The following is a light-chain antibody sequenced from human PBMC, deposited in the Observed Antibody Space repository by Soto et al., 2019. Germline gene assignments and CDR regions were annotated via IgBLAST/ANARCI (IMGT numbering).Light chain of an antibody. CDR3: QQYGSSLYT. CDR2: GAS. J-gene: IGKJ2*01. V-gene: IGKV3-20*01. Sequence: EIVLTQSPGTLSLSPGERATLSCRASQTINSIFLAWYQQKPGQAPRLLFYGASRRATGIPDRFSGSGSGTDFTLTISRLEPEDFAVYYCQQYGSSLYTFGQGTKLEIK. CDR1: QTINSIF.